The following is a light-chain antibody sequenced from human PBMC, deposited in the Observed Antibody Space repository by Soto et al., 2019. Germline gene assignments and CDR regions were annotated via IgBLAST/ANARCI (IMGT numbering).Light chain of an antibody. CDR2: DAS. CDR1: QSVSSY. J-gene: IGKJ3*01. V-gene: IGKV3-11*01. Sequence: EIVLTQSPATLSLSPGERATLSCRASQSVSSYLAWYQQKPGQAPRLLIYDASNRATGIPARFSGSGSGKGFTLTISSLEPEDFAIYYCQLRRNWLTFGPGTKVDIK. CDR3: QLRRNWLT.